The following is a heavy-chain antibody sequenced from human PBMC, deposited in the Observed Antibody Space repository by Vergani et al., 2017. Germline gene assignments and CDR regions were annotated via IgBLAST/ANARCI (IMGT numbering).Heavy chain of an antibody. Sequence: QVQLQESGPGLVKPSGTLSLTCAVSGGSISSSNWWSWVRQPPGKGLEWIGEIYHSGSTNYNPSLKSRVTISVDRSKNQFSLNLSSVTAADTAIYYCAHSPYSNYPASFDYWGQGTLVTVSS. CDR1: GGSISSSNW. CDR3: AHSPYSNYPASFDY. D-gene: IGHD4-11*01. J-gene: IGHJ4*02. CDR2: IYHSGST. V-gene: IGHV4-4*02.